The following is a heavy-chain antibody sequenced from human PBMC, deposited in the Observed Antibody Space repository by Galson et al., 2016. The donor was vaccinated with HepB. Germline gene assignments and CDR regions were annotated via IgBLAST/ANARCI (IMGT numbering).Heavy chain of an antibody. CDR2: ILDNGETT. CDR1: GFTFSAYA. V-gene: IGHV3-23*01. D-gene: IGHD1-26*01. J-gene: IGHJ4*02. CDR3: ARAAQWESDF. Sequence: SLRLSCAASGFTFSAYAMTWVRQVPGQGLERVSGILDNGETTYYAGSVKGRFTISRDNFKDMLYLQMNNLRADDTAVYYCARAAQWESDFWGQGTLVIVSS.